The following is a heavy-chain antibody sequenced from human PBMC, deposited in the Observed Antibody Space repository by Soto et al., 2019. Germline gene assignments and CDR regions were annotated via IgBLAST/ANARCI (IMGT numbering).Heavy chain of an antibody. CDR2: IFPRDFDV. CDR3: ARLVSLLQPIDS. J-gene: IGHJ5*01. D-gene: IGHD4-4*01. V-gene: IGHV5-51*01. Sequence: GASLKISCQTSGYTFTNYWIGWVRQMPGGGLEWLGLIFPRDFDVRYSPSFEGQVTISADRSTATAFLRWRSLEASDSALYFCARLVSLLQPIDSWGQGTPVTVSS. CDR1: GYTFTNYW.